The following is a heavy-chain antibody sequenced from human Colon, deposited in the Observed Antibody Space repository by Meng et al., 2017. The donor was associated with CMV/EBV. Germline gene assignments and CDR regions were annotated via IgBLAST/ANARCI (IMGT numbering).Heavy chain of an antibody. CDR1: GGSVSSGSYY. Sequence: SETLSLTCTVSGGSVSSGSYYWSWIRQPPGKGLEWIGYIYYSGSTNYNPSLKSRVTISVDTSKNQFSLKLSSVTAADTAVYYCARVAVGTSSADYYYYSMDVWGQGTTVTVSS. CDR3: ARVAVGTSSADYYYYSMDV. J-gene: IGHJ6*02. V-gene: IGHV4-61*01. D-gene: IGHD2-2*01. CDR2: IYYSGST.